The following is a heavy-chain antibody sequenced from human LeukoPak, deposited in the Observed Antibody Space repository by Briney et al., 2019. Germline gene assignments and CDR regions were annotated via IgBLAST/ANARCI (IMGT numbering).Heavy chain of an antibody. CDR1: GFTFSSYG. Sequence: PGGSLRLTCAASGFTFSSYGMHWVRQAPGKGLEWVAFIRYDGSNKYYADSVKGRFTISRDNSKNTLYLQMNSVRPEDTAVYYCARETMVRGVPYYWGQGTLVTVSS. J-gene: IGHJ4*02. D-gene: IGHD3-10*01. CDR2: IRYDGSNK. CDR3: ARETMVRGVPYY. V-gene: IGHV3-30*02.